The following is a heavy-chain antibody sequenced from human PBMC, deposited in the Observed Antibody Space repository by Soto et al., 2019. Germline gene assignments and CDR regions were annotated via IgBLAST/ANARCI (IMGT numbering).Heavy chain of an antibody. Sequence: EVQLVESGGGLVQPGGSLRLSCAASGLIFSDYHMDWVRQAPGKGLEWVGRIRRKANSYTTEYAASVKGRFTISRDDSQNLLYLQMNSLKTEDTAVDYCAMLGCWSGASNDMDVWGQGTTVTVSS. D-gene: IGHD6-13*01. V-gene: IGHV3-72*01. J-gene: IGHJ6*02. CDR1: GLIFSDYH. CDR3: AMLGCWSGASNDMDV. CDR2: IRRKANSYTT.